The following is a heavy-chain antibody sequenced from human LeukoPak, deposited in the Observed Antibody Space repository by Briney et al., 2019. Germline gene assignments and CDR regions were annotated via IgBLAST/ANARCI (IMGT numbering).Heavy chain of an antibody. CDR1: GYTFTGYY. V-gene: IGHV1-2*02. Sequence: ASVKVSCKASGYTFTGYYMHWVRQAPGQGLEWMGWINPNSGGTIYAQKFQGRVTMTEDTSTDTAYMELSSLRSEDTAVYYCATLSFALITMVRGVSTAFDIWGQGTMVTVSS. CDR2: INPNSGGT. J-gene: IGHJ3*02. D-gene: IGHD3-10*01. CDR3: ATLSFALITMVRGVSTAFDI.